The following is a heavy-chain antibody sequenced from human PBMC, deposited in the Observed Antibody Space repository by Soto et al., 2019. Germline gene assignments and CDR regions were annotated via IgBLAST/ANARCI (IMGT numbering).Heavy chain of an antibody. Sequence: DTLSLTCTLSGHSINKSNYFSGWLRQAPGKRLXWXAXXXYXGXTXYXXXXKSRVAISVDTSKNQFSLKLNSVTAADTAVYYCARLGWGTGDSDYWGQGTLVTVSS. J-gene: IGHJ4*02. CDR2: XXYXGXT. D-gene: IGHD2-21*01. CDR1: GHSINKSNYF. V-gene: IGHV4-39*01. CDR3: ARLGWGTGDSDY.